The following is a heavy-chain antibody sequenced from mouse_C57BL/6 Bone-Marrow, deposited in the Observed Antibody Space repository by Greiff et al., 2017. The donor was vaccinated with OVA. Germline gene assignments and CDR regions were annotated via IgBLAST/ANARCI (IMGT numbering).Heavy chain of an antibody. V-gene: IGHV5-4*01. CDR1: GFTFSSYA. D-gene: IGHD1-1*01. J-gene: IGHJ4*01. CDR2: ISDGGSYT. Sequence: EVQGVESGGGLVKPGGSLKLSCAASGFTFSSYAMSWVRQTPEKRLEWVATISDGGSYTYYPDNVKGRFTLSRDNAKNNLYLQMRHLTSEDTAKDYWARDSACTVVTDYYTMDYWGQGTSVTVSS. CDR3: ARDSACTVVTDYYTMDY.